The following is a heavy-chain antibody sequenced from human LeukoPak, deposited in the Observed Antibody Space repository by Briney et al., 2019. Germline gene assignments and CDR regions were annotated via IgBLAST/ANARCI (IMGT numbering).Heavy chain of an antibody. CDR3: ARDLSPRI. V-gene: IGHV4-59*11. Sequence: SETLSLTCTVSGGFISSHYWSWIRQPPGKGLEWIGYIYYSGSTNYNPSLKSRVTISVDTSKNQFSLKLSSVTAADTAVYYCARDLSPRIWGQGTLVTVSS. CDR1: GGFISSHY. J-gene: IGHJ4*02. CDR2: IYYSGST.